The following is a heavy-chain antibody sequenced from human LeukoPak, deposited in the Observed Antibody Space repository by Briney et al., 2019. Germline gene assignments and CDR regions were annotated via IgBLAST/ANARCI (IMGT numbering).Heavy chain of an antibody. Sequence: SETLSLTCNVSGVSKSTFYMSWIRQPAGKGLEWIGRIETTGSTNYNPSLKSRVTMSVDTSKRHFSLRLTSVTAADAAVYYCAVDDRGFDPWGQGTLVTDSS. CDR3: AVDDRGFDP. D-gene: IGHD3-22*01. V-gene: IGHV4-4*07. CDR1: GVSKSTFY. CDR2: IETTGST. J-gene: IGHJ5*02.